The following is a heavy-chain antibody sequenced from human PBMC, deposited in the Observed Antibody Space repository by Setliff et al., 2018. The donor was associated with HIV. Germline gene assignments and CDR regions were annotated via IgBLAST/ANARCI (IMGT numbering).Heavy chain of an antibody. CDR3: GRTMTYYYLCMDV. CDR1: GGSFSGYY. CDR2: INHNENS. Sequence: SETLSLTCTVYGGSFSGYYWNWVRQPPGKGLEWIGEINHNENSNCSPSLKSRVTISVDTSKNQVSLELSSVTAADTAVYYCGRTMTYYYLCMDVWGNGTTVTVSS. J-gene: IGHJ6*03. V-gene: IGHV4-34*01.